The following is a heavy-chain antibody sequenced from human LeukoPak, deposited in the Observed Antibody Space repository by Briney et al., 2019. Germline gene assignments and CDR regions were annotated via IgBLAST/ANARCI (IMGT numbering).Heavy chain of an antibody. CDR1: GGSISSYY. CDR3: ARGGGYGDYQHYFDY. CDR2: IYYSGST. Sequence: SETLSLTCTVSGGSISSYYWSWIRQPPGKGLEWIGYIYYSGSTNYNPSLKSRVTISVDTSKNQFSLKLSSVTAADTAVYYCARGGGYGDYQHYFDYWGQGTLVTVSS. J-gene: IGHJ4*02. D-gene: IGHD4-17*01. V-gene: IGHV4-59*01.